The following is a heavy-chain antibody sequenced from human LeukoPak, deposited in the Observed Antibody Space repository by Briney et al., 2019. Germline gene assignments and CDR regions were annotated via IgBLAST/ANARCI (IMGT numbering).Heavy chain of an antibody. CDR3: ARGPKYSYGQPIDY. CDR1: GGSISSSSYY. Sequence: PSETLSLTCTVSGGSISSSSYYWGWIRQPPGKGLEWIGSIYYSGSTYYNPSLKSRVTISVDTSKNQFSLKLSSVTAADTAVYYCARGPKYSYGQPIDYWGQGTLVTVSS. J-gene: IGHJ4*02. D-gene: IGHD5-18*01. CDR2: IYYSGST. V-gene: IGHV4-39*07.